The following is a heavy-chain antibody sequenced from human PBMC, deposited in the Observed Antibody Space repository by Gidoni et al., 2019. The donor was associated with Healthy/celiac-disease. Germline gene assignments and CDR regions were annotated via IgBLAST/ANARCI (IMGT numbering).Heavy chain of an antibody. CDR2: ISYDGSNK. Sequence: QVQLVESGGGVVQPGRSLRLSCAASGFTFSSYAMHWVRQAPGKGLEWVAVISYDGSNKYYADSVKGRFTISRDNSKNTLYLQMNSLRAEDTAVYYCTGIGAAVSSPFDYWGQGTLVTVSS. CDR3: TGIGAAVSSPFDY. D-gene: IGHD6-13*01. V-gene: IGHV3-30-3*01. CDR1: GFTFSSYA. J-gene: IGHJ4*02.